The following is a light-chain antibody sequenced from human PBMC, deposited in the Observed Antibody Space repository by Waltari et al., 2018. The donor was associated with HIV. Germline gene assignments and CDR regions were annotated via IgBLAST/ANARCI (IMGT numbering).Light chain of an antibody. V-gene: IGKV3-15*01. J-gene: IGKJ2*01. Sequence: EIVMTQSPVSLSVSPGEGATLSCRASQSVYNKVAGYQQQSGHAPRLLIFGASTRASGVPLRFSGSGSGTEFTLTISSLRSEDFVVYYCQQYDRWPQTFGQGTKLEIK. CDR2: GAS. CDR1: QSVYNK. CDR3: QQYDRWPQT.